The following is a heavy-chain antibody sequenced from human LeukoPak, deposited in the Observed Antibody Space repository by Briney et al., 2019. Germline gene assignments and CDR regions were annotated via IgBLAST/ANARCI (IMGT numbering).Heavy chain of an antibody. V-gene: IGHV3-30*18. CDR3: AKDQQLALDY. Sequence: GRSLRLSCAASGFTFSSYGMHWVRQAPGEGLEWVAVISYNGSNKYYADSVKGRFTISRDNSKNTLYLQMNSLRAEDTAVYYCAKDQQLALDYWGQGTLVTVSS. J-gene: IGHJ4*02. CDR1: GFTFSSYG. D-gene: IGHD6-6*01. CDR2: ISYNGSNK.